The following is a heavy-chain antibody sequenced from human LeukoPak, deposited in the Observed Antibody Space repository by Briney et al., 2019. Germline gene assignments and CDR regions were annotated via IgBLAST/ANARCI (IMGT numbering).Heavy chain of an antibody. CDR1: GVSISSGDYY. J-gene: IGHJ5*02. V-gene: IGHV4-30-4*01. Sequence: SETLSLTCTVSGVSISSGDYYWRWIRQPPGKGLEWVAYMYYSGSTYYNPSLKSRVTMSADTSKNQLSLKLSSVTAADTAVYYCARPYYYDSRIDPWGQGILVTVSS. D-gene: IGHD3-22*01. CDR3: ARPYYYDSRIDP. CDR2: MYYSGST.